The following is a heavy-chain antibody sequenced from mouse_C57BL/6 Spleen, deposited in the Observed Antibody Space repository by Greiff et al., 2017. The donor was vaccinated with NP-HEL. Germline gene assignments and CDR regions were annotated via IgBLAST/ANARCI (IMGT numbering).Heavy chain of an antibody. D-gene: IGHD2-5*01. CDR3: ARGPLSNGY. V-gene: IGHV1-26*01. CDR1: GYTFTDYY. Sequence: EVQLQQSGPELVKPGASVKISCKASGYTFTDYYMNWVKQSHGKSLEWIGDINPNNGGTSYNQKFKGKATLTVDKSSSTAYMELRSLTSEDSAVYYCARGPLSNGYWGQGTTLTVSS. J-gene: IGHJ2*01. CDR2: INPNNGGT.